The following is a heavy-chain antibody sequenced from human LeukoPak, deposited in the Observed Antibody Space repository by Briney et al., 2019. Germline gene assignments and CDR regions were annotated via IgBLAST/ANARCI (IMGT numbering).Heavy chain of an antibody. V-gene: IGHV6-1*01. CDR2: TYYRSKWYN. CDR1: GDSVSSNSAA. Sequence: SQTLSLTCAISGDSVSSNSAAWNWIRQSPSRGLEWLGRTYYRSKWYNDYAVSVKSRITINTDTSKNQFSLQLISVTREDTAVYYCARDGGASPSGLYYYGMDVWGQGTTVTVSS. D-gene: IGHD4/OR15-4a*01. CDR3: ARDGGASPSGLYYYGMDV. J-gene: IGHJ6*02.